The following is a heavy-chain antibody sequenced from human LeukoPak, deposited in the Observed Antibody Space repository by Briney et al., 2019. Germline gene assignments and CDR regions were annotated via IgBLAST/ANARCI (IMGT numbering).Heavy chain of an antibody. CDR1: GFAFTNFA. CDR2: LSGSGNAT. CDR3: AKERASYGVPGLFDY. J-gene: IGHJ4*02. Sequence: PSGGSLRLSCAASGFAFTNFAMSWVRQAPGKGLEWVSALSGSGNATYYADFVRGRFTISRDNSKNTLYLQMNSLRAEDTAVYYCAKERASYGVPGLFDYWGQGTLVTVSS. V-gene: IGHV3-23*01. D-gene: IGHD5-18*01.